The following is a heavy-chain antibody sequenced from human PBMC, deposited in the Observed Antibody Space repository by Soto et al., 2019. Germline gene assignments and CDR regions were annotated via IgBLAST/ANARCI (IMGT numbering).Heavy chain of an antibody. J-gene: IGHJ4*02. CDR2: IYWDDDK. V-gene: IGHV2-5*02. CDR3: SHRQLYNGAWNEGTFDY. D-gene: IGHD1-1*01. CDR1: GFSLTTRPVG. Sequence: QITLKESGPTLVKPTQTLTLTCTFSGFSLTTRPVGVGWIRQPPGQALEWVALIYWDDDKRYNPSLKTRVTITKDTSKNQVGLTMTNMDPVDTATYYCSHRQLYNGAWNEGTFDYWGQGALVTVSS.